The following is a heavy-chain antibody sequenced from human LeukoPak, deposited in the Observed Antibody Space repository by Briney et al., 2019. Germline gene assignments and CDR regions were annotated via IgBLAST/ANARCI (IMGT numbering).Heavy chain of an antibody. D-gene: IGHD3-22*01. J-gene: IGHJ4*02. CDR1: GFTFSAYW. CDR3: ARRVRGDADY. CDR2: ISSSGSTI. Sequence: PGGSLRLSCAGSGFTFSAYWMAWVRQTPGKGLEWVSYISSSGSTIYYADSVKGRFTISRDNAKNSLYLQMNSLRAEDTAVYYCARRVRGDADYWGQGTLVTVSS. V-gene: IGHV3-11*01.